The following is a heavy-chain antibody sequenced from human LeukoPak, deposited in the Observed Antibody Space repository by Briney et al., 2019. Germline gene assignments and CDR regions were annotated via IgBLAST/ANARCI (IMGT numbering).Heavy chain of an antibody. CDR3: ARVRVYSSGWYGVSWFDP. V-gene: IGHV1-69*02. CDR1: GGTFSSYT. D-gene: IGHD6-19*01. Sequence: SVKVSCKASGGTFSSYTISWVRQAPGQGLEWMGRIIPILGIANYAQKFQGRVTITADESTSTAYMELSSLRSEDTAVYYCARVRVYSSGWYGVSWFDPWGQGTLVTVSS. CDR2: IIPILGIA. J-gene: IGHJ5*02.